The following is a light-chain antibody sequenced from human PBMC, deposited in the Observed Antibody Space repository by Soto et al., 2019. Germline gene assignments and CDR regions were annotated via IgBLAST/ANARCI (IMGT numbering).Light chain of an antibody. J-gene: IGKJ1*01. CDR3: QQYYNYPLT. V-gene: IGKV1-5*03. Sequence: DIQMTQSPSTLSASVGDRVTFTCRASQSISNWLAWYQQMPGKAPKLLIYKASTSESGVPSSFSGSGSVTEFTLTISSLRPDDFATYYCQQYYNYPLTFGQGTKVEI. CDR2: KAS. CDR1: QSISNW.